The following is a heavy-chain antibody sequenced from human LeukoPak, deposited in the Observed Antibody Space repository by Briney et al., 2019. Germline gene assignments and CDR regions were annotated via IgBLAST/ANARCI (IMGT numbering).Heavy chain of an antibody. CDR1: GYTFTSYD. V-gene: IGHV1-8*01. CDR2: INPNSGNT. D-gene: IGHD2-2*01. Sequence: ASVKVSCKASGYTFTSYDINWVRQATGQGLEWMGWINPNSGNTGYAQKFQGRVTMTRNTSISTAYMELSSLRSEDTAVYYCARGYEGDIYCSSTSCYALDYWGQGTLVTVSS. CDR3: ARGYEGDIYCSSTSCYALDY. J-gene: IGHJ4*02.